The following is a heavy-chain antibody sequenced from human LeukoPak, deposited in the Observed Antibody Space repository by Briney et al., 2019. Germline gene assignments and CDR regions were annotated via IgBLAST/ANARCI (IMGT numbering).Heavy chain of an antibody. CDR1: GFTFSDYF. CDR3: ATSQSSVAGIVGD. Sequence: KPGGSLRLSCAVSGFTFSDYFMTWIRQAPGKGLEWVSYISGSGSNKYYADSVKGRFTISRDNAKNSLYLQMNSLRVEGTAVYYCATSQSSVAGIVGDWGQGTLVTVSS. V-gene: IGHV3-11*04. CDR2: ISGSGSNK. J-gene: IGHJ4*02. D-gene: IGHD6-19*01.